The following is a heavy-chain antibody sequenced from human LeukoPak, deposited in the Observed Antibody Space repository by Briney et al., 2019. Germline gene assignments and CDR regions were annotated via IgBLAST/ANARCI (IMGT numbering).Heavy chain of an antibody. Sequence: SETLSLTCTVSGGSISSGGYYWSWIRQHPGKGLEWIGYIYYSGSTYYNPSLKSRVTISVDTSKNQFSLKLSSVTAADTAVYYCARSGAAAAGTFDYWGQGTLVTVSS. CDR3: ARSGAAAAGTFDY. CDR2: IYYSGST. V-gene: IGHV4-31*03. J-gene: IGHJ4*02. CDR1: GGSISSGGYY. D-gene: IGHD6-13*01.